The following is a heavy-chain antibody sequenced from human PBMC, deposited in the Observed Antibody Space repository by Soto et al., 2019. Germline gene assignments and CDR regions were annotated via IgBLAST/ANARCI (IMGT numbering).Heavy chain of an antibody. Sequence: QVQLVQSGAEVKKPGASVKVSCKASGYTFTSYAMHWVRQAPGQRLEWMGWINAGNGNTKYSQKFQGRVTITRDTSASTAYVELSSLRSEDTAVYYCARDYGDYACFDYWGQGTLVTVSS. CDR3: ARDYGDYACFDY. CDR2: INAGNGNT. J-gene: IGHJ4*02. V-gene: IGHV1-3*01. D-gene: IGHD4-17*01. CDR1: GYTFTSYA.